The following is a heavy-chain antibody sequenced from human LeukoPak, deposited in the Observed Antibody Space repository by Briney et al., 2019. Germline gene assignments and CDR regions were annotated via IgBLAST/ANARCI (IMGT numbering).Heavy chain of an antibody. J-gene: IGHJ4*02. D-gene: IGHD6-19*01. CDR1: GYTFNTYG. CDR2: IYSGSPTYSGGTT. V-gene: IGHV3-23*03. CDR3: ARDPQSDGSGWYPYFDY. Sequence: GGSPRLSCSASGYTFNTYGMSWVRQAPGKGLEWVSLIYSGSPTYSGGTTYYADSVKGRFTISRDNSKNTLYLQMSSLRVEDTAVYYCARDPQSDGSGWYPYFDYWGQGTLVTVSS.